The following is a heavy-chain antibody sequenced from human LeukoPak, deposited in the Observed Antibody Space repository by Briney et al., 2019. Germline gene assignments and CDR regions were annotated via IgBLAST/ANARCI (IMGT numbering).Heavy chain of an antibody. J-gene: IGHJ4*02. CDR1: GGSNSSYY. D-gene: IGHD1-26*01. CDR2: IYTSGST. V-gene: IGHV4-4*09. Sequence: SETLSLTCTVSGGSNSSYYWSWIRQPPGKGLEWIGYIYTSGSTNYNPSLKSRVTISVDTSKNQFSLKLSSVTAADTAVYYCARQHDLGAPLYWGQGTLVTVSS. CDR3: ARQHDLGAPLY.